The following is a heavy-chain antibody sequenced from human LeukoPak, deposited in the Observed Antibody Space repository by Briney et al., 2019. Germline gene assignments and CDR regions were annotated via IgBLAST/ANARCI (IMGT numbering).Heavy chain of an antibody. CDR3: AKDLSR. Sequence: QPGGSLRLSCAASGFTFSSYGMHWVRQAPGKGLEWVAVISYDGSNKYYADSVKGRFTISRDNSKNTLYLQMNSLRAEDTAVYYCAKDLSRWGQGTLVTVSS. J-gene: IGHJ4*02. CDR2: ISYDGSNK. D-gene: IGHD2-8*01. CDR1: GFTFSSYG. V-gene: IGHV3-30*18.